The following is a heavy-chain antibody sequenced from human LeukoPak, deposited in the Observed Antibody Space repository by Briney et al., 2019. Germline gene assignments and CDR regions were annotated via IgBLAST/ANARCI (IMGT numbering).Heavy chain of an antibody. V-gene: IGHV1-2*02. D-gene: IGHD3-10*01. CDR1: GYTFTGYY. J-gene: IGHJ4*02. CDR3: ARRRYGFDY. CDR2: INPNSGGT. Sequence: ASVKVSCKASGYTFTGYYMHWVRQAPGQGLEWMGWINPNSGGTNYAQKFQGRVTMTRDTSISTAYMELSSLKASDTAMYYCARRRYGFDYWGQGTLVTVSS.